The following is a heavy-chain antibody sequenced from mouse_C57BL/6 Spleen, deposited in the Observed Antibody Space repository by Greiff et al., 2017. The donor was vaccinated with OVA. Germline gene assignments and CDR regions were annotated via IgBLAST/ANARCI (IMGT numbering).Heavy chain of an antibody. CDR3: ARDSSGFDY. Sequence: VQLQQPGAELVKPGASVKLSCKASGYTFTSYWMHWVKQRPGQGLEWIGMIHPNSGSTNYNEKFKSQATLTVDKSSSTAYMQLSSLTSEDSAVYYCARDSSGFDYWGQGTTLTVSS. J-gene: IGHJ2*01. D-gene: IGHD3-2*02. CDR1: GYTFTSYW. V-gene: IGHV1-64*01. CDR2: IHPNSGST.